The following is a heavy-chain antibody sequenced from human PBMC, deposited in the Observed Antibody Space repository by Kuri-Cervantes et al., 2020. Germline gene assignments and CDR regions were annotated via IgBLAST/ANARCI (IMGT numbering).Heavy chain of an antibody. D-gene: IGHD4-23*01. V-gene: IGHV4-4*02. CDR2: IYHSGST. Sequence: SCAVSGGSISSSNWWSWVRQPPGKGLEWIGEIYHSGSTNYNPSLKSRVTISVDKSKNQFSLKLSSVTAADTAVYYCARADPNDYGGISGFDYWGQGTLVTVSS. CDR3: ARADPNDYGGISGFDY. J-gene: IGHJ4*02. CDR1: GGSISSSNW.